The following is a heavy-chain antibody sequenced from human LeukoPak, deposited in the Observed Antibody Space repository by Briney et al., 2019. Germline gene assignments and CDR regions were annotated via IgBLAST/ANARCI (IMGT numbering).Heavy chain of an antibody. CDR1: GVTFSDYY. V-gene: IGHV3-11*01. CDR2: ISSSGSTR. Sequence: GGSLRLSCAASGVTFSDYYMSWIRQAPGKGLEWVSYISSSGSTRYHADSVKGRFTISRDNGKNSLYLQMDSLRAEDTAVYYCARGVFPVVVTATNFDYWGQGTLVTVSS. D-gene: IGHD2-21*02. CDR3: ARGVFPVVVTATNFDY. J-gene: IGHJ4*02.